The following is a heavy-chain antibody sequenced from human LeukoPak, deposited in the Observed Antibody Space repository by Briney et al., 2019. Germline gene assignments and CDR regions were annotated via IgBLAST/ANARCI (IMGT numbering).Heavy chain of an antibody. D-gene: IGHD6-25*01. J-gene: IGHJ4*02. CDR3: ARIDPLGFFDQ. CDR2: IFYSGHS. Sequence: PSETLSLACSVSGAFSSRYYWSWVRQPLGKGLEWLGSIFYSGHSNYNASLTSRISMSVDTSKAQFSLVLTSVTAADTALYYCARIDPLGFFDQWGPGTLVTVSS. V-gene: IGHV4-59*12. CDR1: GAFSSRYY.